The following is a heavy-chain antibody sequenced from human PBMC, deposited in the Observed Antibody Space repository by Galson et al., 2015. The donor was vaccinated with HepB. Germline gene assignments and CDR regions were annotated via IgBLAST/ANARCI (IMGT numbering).Heavy chain of an antibody. J-gene: IGHJ6*02. CDR3: ARGQLSYSAEPWSGSPLWFGRTAFGMDV. V-gene: IGHV3-13*05. D-gene: IGHD3-10*01. CDR1: GFTFSSYD. Sequence: SLRLSCAASGFTFSSYDMHWVRQATGKGLEWVSAIGTAGDPYYPGSVKGRFTISRENAKNSLYLQMNSLRAGDTAVYYCARGQLSYSAEPWSGSPLWFGRTAFGMDVWGQGTTVTVSS. CDR2: IGTAGDP.